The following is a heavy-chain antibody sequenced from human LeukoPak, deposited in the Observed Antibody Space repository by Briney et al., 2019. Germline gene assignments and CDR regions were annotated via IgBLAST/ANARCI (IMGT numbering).Heavy chain of an antibody. CDR1: GGSISSYY. CDR3: ARTSRTRGYYDSSGYEMDFDY. J-gene: IGHJ4*02. V-gene: IGHV4-59*01. CDR2: IYYSGST. Sequence: PSETLFLTCAVSGGSISSYYWSWIRQPPGKGLEWIGYIYYSGSTNYNPSLKSRVTISVDTSKNQFSLKLSSVTAADTAVYYCARTSRTRGYYDSSGYEMDFDYWGQGTLVTVSS. D-gene: IGHD3-22*01.